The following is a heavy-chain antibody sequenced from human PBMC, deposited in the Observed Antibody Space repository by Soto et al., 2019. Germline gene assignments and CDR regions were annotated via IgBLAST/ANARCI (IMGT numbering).Heavy chain of an antibody. CDR1: GGSISSGGYD. CDR3: AASSSWAHNCFDP. CDR2: IYYSGST. V-gene: IGHV4-31*03. J-gene: IGHJ5*02. D-gene: IGHD6-13*01. Sequence: QVQLQESGPGLVKPSQTLSLTCTVSGGSISSGGYDWSWIRQHPGKGLEWIGYIYYSGSTYYNPSLKSRVTISVDTSKNQFSLKLSSVTAADTAVYYCAASSSWAHNCFDPWGQGTLVTVSS.